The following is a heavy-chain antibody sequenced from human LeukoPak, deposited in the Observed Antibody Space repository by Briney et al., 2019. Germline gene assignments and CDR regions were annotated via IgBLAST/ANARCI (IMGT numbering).Heavy chain of an antibody. J-gene: IGHJ4*02. Sequence: SVKVSCKASGGTFSSYAISWVRQAPGQGLEWMGRIIPIFGTANYAQKLQGRVTMTTDTSTSTAYMELRSLRSDDTAVYYCARAPYYDSSGYPSGWGQGTLVTVSS. CDR3: ARAPYYDSSGYPSG. V-gene: IGHV1-69*05. CDR2: IIPIFGTA. CDR1: GGTFSSYA. D-gene: IGHD3-22*01.